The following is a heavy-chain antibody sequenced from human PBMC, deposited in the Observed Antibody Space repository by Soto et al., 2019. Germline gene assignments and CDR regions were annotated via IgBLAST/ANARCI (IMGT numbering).Heavy chain of an antibody. CDR3: ARDWFTYYYDSSGYYYLDAFDI. CDR2: ISAYNGNT. CDR1: GYTFTSYG. Sequence: ASVKVSCKASGYTFTSYGISRVRQAPGQGLEWMGWISAYNGNTNYAQKLQGRVTMTTDTSTSTAYMELRSLRSDDTAVYYCARDWFTYYYDSSGYYYLDAFDIWGQGTMVTVSS. D-gene: IGHD3-22*01. J-gene: IGHJ3*02. V-gene: IGHV1-18*01.